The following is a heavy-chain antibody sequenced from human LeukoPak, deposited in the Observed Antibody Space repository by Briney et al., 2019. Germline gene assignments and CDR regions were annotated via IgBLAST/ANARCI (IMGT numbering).Heavy chain of an antibody. Sequence: GGSLRLSCAASGFTFSSYAMSWVRQAPGKGLEWVSAISGSGGSTYYADSVKGRFTISRDNSENTLYLQMNSLRAEDTAVYYCARPSRLRWSPEGWFDPWGQGTLVTVST. CDR3: ARPSRLRWSPEGWFDP. CDR2: ISGSGGST. D-gene: IGHD4-23*01. J-gene: IGHJ5*02. V-gene: IGHV3-23*01. CDR1: GFTFSSYA.